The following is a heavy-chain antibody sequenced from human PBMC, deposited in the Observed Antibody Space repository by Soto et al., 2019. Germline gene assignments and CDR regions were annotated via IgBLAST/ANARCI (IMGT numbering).Heavy chain of an antibody. V-gene: IGHV1-18*01. CDR3: ARGREGDY. CDR1: GYAFTTYG. J-gene: IGHJ4*02. Sequence: QVHLVQSGAEVKKPGASVKVSCKGSGYAFTTYGITWVRQAPGQGLEWMGWISAHNGNTNYAQKLQGRVTVNRDTPTSTAYMELMSLRSDDTAVYYCARGREGDYWGQGALVTVSS. CDR2: ISAHNGNT.